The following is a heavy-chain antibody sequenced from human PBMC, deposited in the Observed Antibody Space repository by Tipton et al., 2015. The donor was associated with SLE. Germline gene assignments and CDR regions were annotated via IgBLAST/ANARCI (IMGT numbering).Heavy chain of an antibody. CDR2: IYYSGST. D-gene: IGHD6-19*01. Sequence: TLSLTCTVSGGSISSYYWSWIRQPPGKGLEWIGYIYYSGSTNYNPSLKSRVTISVDTSKNQFSLKLGSVTAADTAVYYCASWSPERTSGWSRFDYWGQGTLVTVSS. J-gene: IGHJ4*02. CDR3: ASWSPERTSGWSRFDY. V-gene: IGHV4-59*07. CDR1: GGSISSYY.